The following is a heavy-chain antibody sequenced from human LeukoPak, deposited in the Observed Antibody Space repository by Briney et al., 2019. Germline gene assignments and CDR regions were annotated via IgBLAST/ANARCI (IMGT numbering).Heavy chain of an antibody. CDR2: INHSGGT. J-gene: IGHJ4*02. D-gene: IGHD3-16*02. V-gene: IGHV4-34*01. CDR1: GGSFSGYY. Sequence: KPSETLSLTCAVYGGSFSGYYWSWIRQPPGKGLEWIGEINHSGGTNYNPSLKSRVTISVDTSKNQFSLKLSSVTAADTAVYYCARRVWGSYRREVDYWGQGTLVTVSS. CDR3: ARRVWGSYRREVDY.